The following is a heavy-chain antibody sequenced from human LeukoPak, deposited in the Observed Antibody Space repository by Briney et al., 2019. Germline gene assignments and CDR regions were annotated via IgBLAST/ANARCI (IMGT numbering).Heavy chain of an antibody. D-gene: IGHD6-19*01. CDR3: TRGYNSGWHDY. CDR1: GASITSHY. CDR2: IYNSGST. J-gene: IGHJ4*02. V-gene: IGHV4-59*08. Sequence: SETLSLTCSVSGASITSHYWSWIRQPPGKGPECIGYIYNSGSTNYNPSLKSRVTISIDTSKNQFSLRLSSVTAADTAVYYCTRGYNSGWHDYWGQGTQVTVSS.